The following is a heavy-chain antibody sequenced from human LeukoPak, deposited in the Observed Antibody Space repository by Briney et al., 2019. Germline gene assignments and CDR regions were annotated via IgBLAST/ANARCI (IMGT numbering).Heavy chain of an antibody. Sequence: SGGSLRLSCAASGFTFSSYAMSWVRQAPGKGLEWVPAISGSGGSKYYADSVKGRFTISRDNSKNTLYLQMNSLRAEDTAVYYCAKVASFTYYDFWSGYYGMDVWGQGTTVTVSS. J-gene: IGHJ6*02. CDR3: AKVASFTYYDFWSGYYGMDV. D-gene: IGHD3-3*01. V-gene: IGHV3-23*01. CDR2: ISGSGGSK. CDR1: GFTFSSYA.